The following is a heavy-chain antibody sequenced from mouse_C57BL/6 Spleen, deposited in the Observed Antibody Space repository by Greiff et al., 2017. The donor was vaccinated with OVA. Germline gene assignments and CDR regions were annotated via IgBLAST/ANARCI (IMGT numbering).Heavy chain of an antibody. D-gene: IGHD1-3*01. CDR3: EKSENDRGAWFAY. J-gene: IGHJ3*01. CDR2: IHPSDSDT. V-gene: IGHV1-74*01. Sequence: VQLQQPGAELVKPGASVKVSCKASGYTFTSYWMHWVKQRPGQGLEWIGRIHPSDSDTNYNQKFKGKATLTVDKSSSTAYMQLSSLTSEDSAVYDCEKSENDRGAWFAYWGKGTLGTVSA. CDR1: GYTFTSYW.